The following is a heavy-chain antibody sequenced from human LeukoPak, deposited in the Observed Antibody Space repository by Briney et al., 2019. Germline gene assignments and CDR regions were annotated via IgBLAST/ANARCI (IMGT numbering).Heavy chain of an antibody. Sequence: GESLKISCKGSGYSFTSYWIGWVRQMPGKGLEWMGFIYPGDSDTRYSPSFQGQVTISADKSISTAYLQWSSLKASDTAMYYCARRRSYGDYGGGYFDYWGQGTLVTVSS. J-gene: IGHJ4*02. D-gene: IGHD4-17*01. CDR3: ARRRSYGDYGGGYFDY. CDR1: GYSFTSYW. CDR2: IYPGDSDT. V-gene: IGHV5-51*01.